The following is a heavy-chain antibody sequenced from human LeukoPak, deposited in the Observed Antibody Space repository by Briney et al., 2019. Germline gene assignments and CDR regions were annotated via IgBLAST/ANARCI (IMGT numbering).Heavy chain of an antibody. CDR1: GYTFTSYD. CDR2: MNPNSGNT. J-gene: IGHJ4*02. D-gene: IGHD3-3*01. V-gene: IGHV1-8*01. CDR3: AGVDFWSGYSRDY. Sequence: ASVKVSCKASGYTFTSYDINWVRQATGQGLEWMGWMNPNSGNTGYAQKFQGRVTMTRNTSISTAYMELSSLRSEDTAVYYCAGVDFWSGYSRDYWGQGTLVTVSS.